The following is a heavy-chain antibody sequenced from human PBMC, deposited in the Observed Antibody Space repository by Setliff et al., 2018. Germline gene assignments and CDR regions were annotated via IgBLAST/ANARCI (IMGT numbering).Heavy chain of an antibody. D-gene: IGHD3-3*01. CDR2: IYTSWST. Sequence: PSETLSLTCTVSGASVSSRSYYWGWFRQPAGKGLEWIGQIYTSWSTNYNPSLRSRVTISLDTSNNQFSLSLSSVTAADSAVYYCARMSGFQYVDVWGKGTTVTVSS. CDR1: GASVSSRSYY. CDR3: ARMSGFQYVDV. V-gene: IGHV4-61*09. J-gene: IGHJ6*03.